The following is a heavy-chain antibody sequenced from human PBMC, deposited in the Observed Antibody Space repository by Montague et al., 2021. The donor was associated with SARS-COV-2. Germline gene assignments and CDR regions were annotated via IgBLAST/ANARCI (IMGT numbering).Heavy chain of an antibody. Sequence: SETLSLTCTVSGGSIRSSSYYWGWIRQPPGKGLECIGSIYYSGSTYYNPSLKSRVTISVDTSKNHFSLKLSSVTAADTAMYYCARTTRLRGYFDLWGRGTLVTVSS. CDR2: IYYSGST. V-gene: IGHV4-39*07. J-gene: IGHJ2*01. D-gene: IGHD5-12*01. CDR1: GGSIRSSSYY. CDR3: ARTTRLRGYFDL.